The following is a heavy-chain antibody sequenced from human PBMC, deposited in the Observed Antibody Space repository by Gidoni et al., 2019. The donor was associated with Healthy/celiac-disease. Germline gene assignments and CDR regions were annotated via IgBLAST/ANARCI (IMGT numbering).Heavy chain of an antibody. J-gene: IGHJ4*02. D-gene: IGHD5-12*01. Sequence: EVQLLESGGGLVQPGGSLRLSCAASGFTFSSYAMGWVRQAPGKGLEWVSAISGRGGSTYYADSVKGRFTISRDNSKNTLYLQMNSLRAEDTAVYYCAKGPDGYNSGPFDYWGQGTLVTVSS. CDR3: AKGPDGYNSGPFDY. V-gene: IGHV3-23*01. CDR1: GFTFSSYA. CDR2: ISGRGGST.